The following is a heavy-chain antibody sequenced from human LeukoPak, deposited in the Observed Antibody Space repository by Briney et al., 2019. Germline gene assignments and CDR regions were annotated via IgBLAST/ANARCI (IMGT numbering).Heavy chain of an antibody. CDR1: GFTFSSYS. V-gene: IGHV3-21*04. CDR2: ISDGSTHI. J-gene: IGHJ4*02. D-gene: IGHD3-10*01. CDR3: AKVGWDYGSGSYSL. Sequence: GGSLRLSCAASGFTFSSYSMNWVRQAPGKGLEWVSSISDGSTHIYYADSVRGRFTISRDNAKNSLYLQMRSLRAEDTAVYYCAKVGWDYGSGSYSLWGQGTLVTVSS.